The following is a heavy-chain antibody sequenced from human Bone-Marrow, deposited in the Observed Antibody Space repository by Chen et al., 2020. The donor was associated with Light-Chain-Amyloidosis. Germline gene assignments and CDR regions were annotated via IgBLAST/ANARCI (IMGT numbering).Heavy chain of an antibody. CDR2: ISPDAPDA. CDR3: ARRRDGYNFDY. Sequence: EVQLEQSGPEVKEPGESLKISCKGSGSSFPNYWIGWVRQMPGKGLEWMGVISPDAPDARYSPSFEGQVTISADKSITPAYLQWRSLKASDTAMYYCARRRDGYNFDYWGQGTLVTVSS. J-gene: IGHJ4*02. V-gene: IGHV5-51*01. D-gene: IGHD5-12*01. CDR1: GSSFPNYW.